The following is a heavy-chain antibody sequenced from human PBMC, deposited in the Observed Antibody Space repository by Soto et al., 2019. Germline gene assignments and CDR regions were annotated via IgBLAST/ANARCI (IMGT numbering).Heavy chain of an antibody. CDR3: ARFDCSGGSCYHY. J-gene: IGHJ4*02. V-gene: IGHV3-53*01. CDR1: GFTVSSNY. CDR2: IYSGGST. D-gene: IGHD2-15*01. Sequence: PGGSLRLSCAASGFTVSSNYMSWVRQAPGKGLEWVSVIYSGGSTYYADSVKGRFTISRDNSKNTLYLQMNSLRAEDTAVYYCARFDCSGGSCYHYWGQGTLVTVSS.